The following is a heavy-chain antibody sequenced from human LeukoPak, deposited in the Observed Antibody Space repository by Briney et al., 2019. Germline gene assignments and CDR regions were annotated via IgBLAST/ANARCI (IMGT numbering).Heavy chain of an antibody. J-gene: IGHJ6*02. CDR1: GFTFSSYA. Sequence: GGSLRLSCAASGFTFSSYAMSWVRQAPGKGLEWVSAISGSGGSTYYADSVKGRFTISRDNSKNTLYLQMNSLRAEDTAVYYCAREGMHYDILTGYPTPYYYYGMDVWGQGTTVTVSS. D-gene: IGHD3-9*01. CDR2: ISGSGGST. CDR3: AREGMHYDILTGYPTPYYYYGMDV. V-gene: IGHV3-23*01.